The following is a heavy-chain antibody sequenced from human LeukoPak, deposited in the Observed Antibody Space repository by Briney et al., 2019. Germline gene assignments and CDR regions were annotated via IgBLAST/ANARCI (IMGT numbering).Heavy chain of an antibody. CDR2: ISYDGNTK. CDR1: GFTFSAYG. D-gene: IGHD6-13*01. CDR3: ANRVDYGSSWYYFDY. Sequence: GGSLRLSCAASGFTFSAYGMHWVGQAPGKGLEWVAVISYDGNTKYYADSVKGRFTISRDNSKDTLYLQMNSLRAEDTAVYYCANRVDYGSSWYYFDYWGQGTLVTVSS. J-gene: IGHJ4*02. V-gene: IGHV3-30*18.